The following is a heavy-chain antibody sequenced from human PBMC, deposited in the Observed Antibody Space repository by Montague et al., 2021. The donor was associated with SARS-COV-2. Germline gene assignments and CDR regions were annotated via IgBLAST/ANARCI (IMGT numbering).Heavy chain of an antibody. CDR2: FYHTGST. V-gene: IGHV4-4*02. J-gene: IGHJ4*02. CDR3: ARKGGGRSDLAY. CDR1: GDSTTTDHW. Sequence: SETLSLTCVVSGDSTTTDHWWTWVRLPPGKGLERVGEFYHTGSTKYTPFLKSRVSMLVDKSWNQFPLRLTSVTAADTAIYYCARKGGGRSDLAYWGQGALVTVSS. D-gene: IGHD1-26*01.